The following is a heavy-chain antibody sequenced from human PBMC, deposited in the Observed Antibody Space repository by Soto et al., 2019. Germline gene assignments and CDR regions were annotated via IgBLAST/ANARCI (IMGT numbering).Heavy chain of an antibody. Sequence: QVQLVQSGAEVKKPGSSVKVSCKASGGTFSTYTITWVRQAPGQGLEWMGRIIPIIVIINYAQKFQGRVTIRADKFTGTAYMELTGLRSDDTAVYYCAGDPDSHYNDSHASSYPWGQGTLVTVSS. D-gene: IGHD4-4*01. J-gene: IGHJ5*02. CDR3: AGDPDSHYNDSHASSYP. V-gene: IGHV1-69*08. CDR2: IIPIIVII. CDR1: GGTFSTYT.